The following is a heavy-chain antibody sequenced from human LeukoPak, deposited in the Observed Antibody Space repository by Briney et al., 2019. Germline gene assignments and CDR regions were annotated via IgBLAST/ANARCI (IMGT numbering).Heavy chain of an antibody. CDR3: ALLAVASDFDY. J-gene: IGHJ4*02. Sequence: PGGSLRLSCAASRFSFSSYWMSWVRRAPGKGLEWVANINQDGSVKNYVDSVKGRFSISRDNAKSSLYLQMNSLRVEDTAVYYCALLAVASDFDYWGQGALVTVSS. CDR1: RFSFSSYW. D-gene: IGHD6-19*01. CDR2: INQDGSVK. V-gene: IGHV3-7*01.